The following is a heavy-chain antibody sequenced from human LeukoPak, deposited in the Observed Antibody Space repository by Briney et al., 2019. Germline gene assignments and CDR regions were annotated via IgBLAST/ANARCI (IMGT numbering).Heavy chain of an antibody. D-gene: IGHD4-17*01. J-gene: IGHJ4*02. Sequence: PGGSLRLSCAASGFTVSSNYMSWVRQAPGKVLEWVSVIYSGGSTYYADSVKGRFTISRDNSKNTLYLQMNSLRAEDTAVYYCARDSDYGHFDYWGQGTLVTVSS. CDR3: ARDSDYGHFDY. CDR2: IYSGGST. CDR1: GFTVSSNY. V-gene: IGHV3-53*01.